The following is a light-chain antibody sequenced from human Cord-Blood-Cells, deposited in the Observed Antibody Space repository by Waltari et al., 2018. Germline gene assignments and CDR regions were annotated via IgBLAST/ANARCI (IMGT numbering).Light chain of an antibody. Sequence: DIQMNQSPSSLSASVGDRVTITCRASQSSSSYLNWYQQKPGKAPKLLIYAASSLQSAVPSRFSGSGSGADFTLTISSLQPEDFATYYCQQSYSTLYSFGQGTKLDI. CDR3: QQSYSTLYS. J-gene: IGKJ2*03. CDR1: QSSSSY. CDR2: AAS. V-gene: IGKV1-39*01.